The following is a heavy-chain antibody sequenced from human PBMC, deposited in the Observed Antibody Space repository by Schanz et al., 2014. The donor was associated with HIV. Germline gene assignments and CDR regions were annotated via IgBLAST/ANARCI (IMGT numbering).Heavy chain of an antibody. V-gene: IGHV3-21*01. CDR3: ARDYEYFEVLTGYYYYYGMDV. Sequence: EVQLVESGGGLVKPGGSLRLSCAASGFSFSSHSMNWVRQAPGKGLEWVSSISSTSSHTYYAASLKGRFTISRDNAKNSLYLQMDSLRAEDTAVYYCARDYEYFEVLTGYYYYYGMDVWGQGTTVTVSS. CDR2: ISSTSSHT. CDR1: GFSFSSHS. J-gene: IGHJ6*02. D-gene: IGHD3-9*01.